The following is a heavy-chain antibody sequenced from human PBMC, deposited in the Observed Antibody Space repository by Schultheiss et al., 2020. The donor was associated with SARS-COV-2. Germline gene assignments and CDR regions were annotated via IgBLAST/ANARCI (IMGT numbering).Heavy chain of an antibody. V-gene: IGHV3-30*04. CDR2: ISYDGSNK. Sequence: GGSLRLSCAASGFTFSSYAMHWVRQAPGKGLEWVAVISYDGSNKYYADSVKGRFTISRDNSKNTLYLQMNSLRAEDTAVYYCASLGLISAAVWSSYWGQGTLVTVSS. CDR1: GFTFSSYA. D-gene: IGHD6-13*01. CDR3: ASLGLISAAVWSSY. J-gene: IGHJ4*02.